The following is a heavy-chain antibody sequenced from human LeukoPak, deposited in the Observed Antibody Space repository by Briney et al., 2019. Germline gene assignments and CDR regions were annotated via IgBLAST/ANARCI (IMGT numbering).Heavy chain of an antibody. CDR2: ISSSSSYI. CDR3: AREYEIY. CDR1: GLTFSSYS. Sequence: GGSLRLSCAASGLTFSSYSMNWVRQAPGKGLEWVSSISSSSSYIYYGDSVKGRFTISRDNAKDSLYLQMNSLRAEDTAVYYCAREYEIYWGQGTLVTVSS. J-gene: IGHJ4*02. D-gene: IGHD3-3*01. V-gene: IGHV3-21*01.